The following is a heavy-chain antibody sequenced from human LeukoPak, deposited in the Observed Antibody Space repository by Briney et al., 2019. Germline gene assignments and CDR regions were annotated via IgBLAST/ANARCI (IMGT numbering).Heavy chain of an antibody. J-gene: IGHJ6*03. V-gene: IGHV3-74*01. CDR3: ARGDTMVRGSYYYYYMDV. CDR2: INSDGSST. CDR1: GFTFSSYW. D-gene: IGHD3-10*01. Sequence: PGGSLRLSCAASGFTFSSYWMHWVRQAPGKGLVWVSRINSDGSSTRYADPVKGRFTISRDNAKNTLYLQMNSMRAEDTAVYYCARGDTMVRGSYYYYYMDVWGKGTTVTISS.